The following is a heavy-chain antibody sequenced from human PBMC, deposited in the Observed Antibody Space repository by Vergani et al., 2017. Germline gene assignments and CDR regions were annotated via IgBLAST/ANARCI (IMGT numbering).Heavy chain of an antibody. J-gene: IGHJ4*02. CDR3: ARDGGSYYYDSSQRLGFDY. D-gene: IGHD3-22*01. CDR1: GGSFSGYY. Sequence: QVQLQQWGAGLLKPSETLSLTCAVYGGSFSGYYWSWIRQPPGKGLEWIGEINHSGSTNYNPSLKSRVTISVDTSKNQFSLKLSSVTAADTAVYYCARDGGSYYYDSSQRLGFDYWGQGTLVTVSS. CDR2: INHSGST. V-gene: IGHV4-34*01.